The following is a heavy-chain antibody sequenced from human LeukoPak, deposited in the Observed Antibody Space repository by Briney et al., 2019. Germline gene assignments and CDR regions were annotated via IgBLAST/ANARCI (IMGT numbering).Heavy chain of an antibody. J-gene: IGHJ6*02. Sequence: PGGSLRLSCAASGFTFSSYAMHWVRQAPGKGLEWVAVISYDGSNKYYADSVKGRFTISRDNSKNTLYLQMNSLRAEDTAVYYCARDMFARRFGVVPAYYGMDVWGQGTTVTVSS. CDR1: GFTFSSYA. CDR2: ISYDGSNK. CDR3: ARDMFARRFGVVPAYYGMDV. D-gene: IGHD3-3*01. V-gene: IGHV3-30-3*01.